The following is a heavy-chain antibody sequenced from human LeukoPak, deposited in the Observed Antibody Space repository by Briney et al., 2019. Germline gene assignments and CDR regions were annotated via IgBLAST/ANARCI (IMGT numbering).Heavy chain of an antibody. D-gene: IGHD3-22*01. Sequence: AGGSLRLSCAASGFTFSSYGMHWVRQAPGKGLEWVAVIWYDGSNKYYADSVKGRFTISRDNSKNTLYLQMNSLRAEDTAVYYCARGLLDSSGYHEYYFDYWGQGTLVTVSS. CDR3: ARGLLDSSGYHEYYFDY. J-gene: IGHJ4*02. CDR2: IWYDGSNK. V-gene: IGHV3-33*01. CDR1: GFTFSSYG.